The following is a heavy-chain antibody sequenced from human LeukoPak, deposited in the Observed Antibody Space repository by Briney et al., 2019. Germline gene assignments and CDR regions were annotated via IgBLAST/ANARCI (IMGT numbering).Heavy chain of an antibody. D-gene: IGHD6-19*01. CDR3: ARDLTVAGAETDAFDI. CDR2: IYYTET. J-gene: IGHJ3*02. CDR1: GGSVSNYY. Sequence: SETLSLTCTVSGGSVSNYYWSWIRQSPGKGLEWIGYIYYTETSYNPSLKSRVTISADTSKNQFSLKLSSVTAADTAVYYCARDLTVAGAETDAFDIWGQGTMVTVSS. V-gene: IGHV4-59*02.